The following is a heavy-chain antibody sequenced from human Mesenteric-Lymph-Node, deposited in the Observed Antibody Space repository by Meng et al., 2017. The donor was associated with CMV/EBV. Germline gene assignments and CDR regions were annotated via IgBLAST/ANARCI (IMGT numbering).Heavy chain of an antibody. CDR1: GGSFSGYY. V-gene: IGHV4-34*01. Sequence: QGPLQQWGAGLLKPSETLSLTCAVYGGSFSGYYWNWIRQPPGKGLEWIGEIHHSGSTNYNPSLKSRVTISVDTSKNQFSLKVTSVTAADTAVYYCAPGVGSGSSNRFDPWGQGTLVTVSS. CDR2: IHHSGST. D-gene: IGHD3-10*01. J-gene: IGHJ5*02. CDR3: APGVGSGSSNRFDP.